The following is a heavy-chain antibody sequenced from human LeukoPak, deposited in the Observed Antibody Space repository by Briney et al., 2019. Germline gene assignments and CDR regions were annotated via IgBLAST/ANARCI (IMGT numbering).Heavy chain of an antibody. CDR3: ARAFRSNPYNWFDP. Sequence: PSETLSLTCTVSGGSISSGGYYWSWIRQHPGKGLEWIGYIYYSRSTYYNPSLKSRVTISVDTSKNQFSLKLSSVTAADTSVYYCARAFRSNPYNWFDPWGQGTLVTVSS. V-gene: IGHV4-31*03. J-gene: IGHJ5*02. CDR1: GGSISSGGYY. CDR2: IYYSRST.